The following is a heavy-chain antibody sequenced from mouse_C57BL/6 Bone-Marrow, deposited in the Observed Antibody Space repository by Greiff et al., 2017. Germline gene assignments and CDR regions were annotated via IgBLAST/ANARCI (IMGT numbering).Heavy chain of an antibody. CDR2: INPSNGGT. CDR1: GYTFTSYW. D-gene: IGHD1-1*01. Sequence: QVQLQQPGTELVKPGASVKLSCKASGYTFTSYWMHWVKQRPGQGLEWIGNINPSNGGTNYNEKFKSKATLTVDKSSSTAYMQLSSLTSEDSAVYYCARHFSYYYRSSQLLCYYPMHYWGQLTSATVSS. V-gene: IGHV1-53*01. CDR3: ARHFSYYYRSSQLLCYYPMHY. J-gene: IGHJ4*01.